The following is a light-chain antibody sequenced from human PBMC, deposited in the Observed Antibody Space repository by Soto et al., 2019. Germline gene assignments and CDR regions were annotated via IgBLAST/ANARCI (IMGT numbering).Light chain of an antibody. CDR3: QQYGISPT. CDR2: DVS. V-gene: IGKV3-20*01. J-gene: IGKJ1*01. CDR1: QSVSSNY. Sequence: DIVLTQSPGTLSLSPGERATLSCRSSQSVSSNYLAGYQQKPDQAPRLVIYDVSGRATGIPDRFSGSGSGTDFTLTISRLEPEDSAVYYCQQYGISPTFGQGTKVEIK.